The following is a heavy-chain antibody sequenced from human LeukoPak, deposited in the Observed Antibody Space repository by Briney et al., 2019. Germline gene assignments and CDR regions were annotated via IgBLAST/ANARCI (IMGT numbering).Heavy chain of an antibody. D-gene: IGHD3-22*01. J-gene: IGHJ5*02. CDR1: GGSISSYY. Sequence: PSETLSLTCTVSGGSISSYYWSWIRQHRGKGLEWIGYIYYSGSTYYNPSLKSRVTISVDTSKNQFSLKLSSVTAADTAVYYCARAPTYYYDSSGYYQGGNWFDPWGQGTLVTVSS. V-gene: IGHV4-59*06. CDR2: IYYSGST. CDR3: ARAPTYYYDSSGYYQGGNWFDP.